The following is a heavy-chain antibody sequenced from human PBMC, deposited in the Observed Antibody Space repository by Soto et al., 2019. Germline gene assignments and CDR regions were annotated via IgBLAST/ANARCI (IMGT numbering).Heavy chain of an antibody. CDR1: GYTFTSYD. CDR2: MNPNSGNT. V-gene: IGHV1-8*01. CDR3: ARESLSDSTVKMAFDI. Sequence: GSSVKVSCKASGYTFTSYDINWVRQATGQGLEWMGWMNPNSGNTGYAQKFQGRVTMTRNTSISTAYMELSSLRSEDTAVYYCARESLSDSTVKMAFDIWGQGTMVTVSS. J-gene: IGHJ3*02. D-gene: IGHD2-2*01.